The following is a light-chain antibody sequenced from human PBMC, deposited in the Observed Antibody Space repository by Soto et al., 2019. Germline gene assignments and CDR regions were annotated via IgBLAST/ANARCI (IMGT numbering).Light chain of an antibody. V-gene: IGLV1-47*01. CDR2: RNN. CDR3: AAWDDSRSGREV. CDR1: SSNIGSNY. J-gene: IGLJ2*01. Sequence: QSVLTQPPSASGTPGQRVTISCSGSSSNIGSNYVYWYQQLPGTAPKLLIYRNNQRPSGVPDRFSGSKSGTSASLAISGLRSEDEADYYCAAWDDSRSGREVFGGGTQLTVL.